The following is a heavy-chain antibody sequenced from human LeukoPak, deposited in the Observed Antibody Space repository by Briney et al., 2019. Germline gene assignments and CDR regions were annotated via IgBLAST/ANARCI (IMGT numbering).Heavy chain of an antibody. CDR3: AREVSVLLWFGERGYFDL. J-gene: IGHJ2*01. CDR1: GGSISSYY. D-gene: IGHD3-10*01. CDR2: IYYSGST. Sequence: SETLSLTCTVSGGSISSYYWSWIRQPPGKGLEWIGYIYYSGSTNYNPSLKSRVTISVDTSKNQFSLKLSSVTAADTAVYYCAREVSVLLWFGERGYFDLWGRGTLVTVSS. V-gene: IGHV4-59*01.